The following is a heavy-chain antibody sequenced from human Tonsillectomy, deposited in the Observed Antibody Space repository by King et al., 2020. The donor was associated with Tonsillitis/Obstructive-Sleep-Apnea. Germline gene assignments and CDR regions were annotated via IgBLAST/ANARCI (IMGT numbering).Heavy chain of an antibody. CDR3: AKGVRVADYYYYGMDV. CDR2: ISGSGGST. V-gene: IGHV3-23*04. D-gene: IGHD2-15*01. J-gene: IGHJ6*02. CDR1: GFTFSSYA. Sequence: VQLVESGGGLVQPGGSLRLSCAASGFTFSSYAMSWVRQAPGKGLEWVSAISGSGGSTYYADSVKGRFTISRDNSKNTLYLQMNSLRAEDTAVYYCAKGVRVADYYYYGMDVWGQGTTVTVSS.